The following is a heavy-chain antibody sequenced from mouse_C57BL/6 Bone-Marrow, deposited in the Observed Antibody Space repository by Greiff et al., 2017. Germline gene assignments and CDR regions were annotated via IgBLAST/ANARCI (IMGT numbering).Heavy chain of an antibody. D-gene: IGHD2-2*01. CDR2: ISSGGDYI. V-gene: IGHV5-9-1*02. CDR1: GFTFSSYA. Sequence: EVQGVEPGEGLVKPGGSLKLSCAASGFTFSSYAMSWVRQTPEKRLEWVAYISSGGDYIYYADTVKGRATLSRDTARNTLYLQMGSLKSEDTAMYSCTRVKGYAWFACWGPGTLVTVSA. J-gene: IGHJ3*01. CDR3: TRVKGYAWFAC.